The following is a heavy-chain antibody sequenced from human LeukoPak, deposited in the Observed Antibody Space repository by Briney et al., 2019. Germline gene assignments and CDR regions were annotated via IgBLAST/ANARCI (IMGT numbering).Heavy chain of an antibody. Sequence: ASVKVSCKASGYTFTSYGISWVRQAPGQGLEWMGWINAYNGNTNDAQKLQGRVTMTTDTSTSTAYMELRSLRSDDTAVYYCASASRYYYGSGILWGQGTLVTVSS. CDR3: ASASRYYYGSGIL. J-gene: IGHJ4*02. CDR1: GYTFTSYG. V-gene: IGHV1-18*01. CDR2: INAYNGNT. D-gene: IGHD3-10*01.